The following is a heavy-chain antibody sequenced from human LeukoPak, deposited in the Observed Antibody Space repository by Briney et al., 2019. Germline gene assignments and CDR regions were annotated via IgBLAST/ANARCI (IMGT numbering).Heavy chain of an antibody. J-gene: IGHJ4*02. CDR1: GFTFSDYY. CDR2: ISSSSSYT. V-gene: IGHV3-11*06. CDR3: ARDLDIVVVVAATRVGTIDY. D-gene: IGHD2-15*01. Sequence: PGGSLRLSCAASGFTFSDYYMSWIRQAPGKGLEWVSYISSSSSYTNYADSVKGRFTISRDNAKNSLYLQMNSLRAEDTAVYYCARDLDIVVVVAATRVGTIDYWGQGTLVTVSS.